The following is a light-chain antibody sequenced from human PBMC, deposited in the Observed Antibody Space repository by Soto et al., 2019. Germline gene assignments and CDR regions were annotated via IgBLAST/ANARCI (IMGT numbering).Light chain of an antibody. CDR1: QSVSSTY. CDR2: GAS. Sequence: EIVLTQSPGTLSLSPGERATLSCRASQSVSSTYLAWYQQKPGQAPRLLIYGASSRATGIPDRFSGSASGTDFTLTINRLEPEEFAIYYFQLYGDSRTFGQGTKLEIK. CDR3: QLYGDSRT. J-gene: IGKJ2*01. V-gene: IGKV3-20*01.